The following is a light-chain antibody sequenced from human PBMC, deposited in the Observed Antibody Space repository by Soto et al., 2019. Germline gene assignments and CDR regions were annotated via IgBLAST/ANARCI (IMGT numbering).Light chain of an antibody. V-gene: IGLV4-60*03. CDR1: SGHSSYI. CDR3: DTWDTNTQV. Sequence: QTVVTQSSSASASLGSSVKLTCTLISGHSSYIIAWHQQQTGKAPRFLMTVEGSGNYNKGSGVPDRVSGSSAGADRYLSISNLQSEDEATYYCDTWDTNTQVFGGGTKLTVL. CDR2: VEGSGNY. J-gene: IGLJ2*01.